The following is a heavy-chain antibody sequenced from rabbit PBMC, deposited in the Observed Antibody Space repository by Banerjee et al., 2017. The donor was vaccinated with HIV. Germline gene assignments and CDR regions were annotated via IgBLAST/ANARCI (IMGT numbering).Heavy chain of an antibody. CDR2: IYTGDGST. CDR3: ARGAFSSYYNL. J-gene: IGHJ4*01. D-gene: IGHD8-1*01. CDR1: GIDFSSYYY. Sequence: QQQLEESGGGLVKPGGTLTLTCKASGIDFSSYYYMCWVRQAPGKGLEWIACIYTGDGSTYYASWAKGRFTISKTSSTTVTLQMTSLTAADTATYFCARGAFSSYYNLWGPGTLVTVS. V-gene: IGHV1S45*01.